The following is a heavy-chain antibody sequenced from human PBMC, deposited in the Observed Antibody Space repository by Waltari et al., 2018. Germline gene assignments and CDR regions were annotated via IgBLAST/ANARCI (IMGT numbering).Heavy chain of an antibody. D-gene: IGHD3-10*01. J-gene: IGHJ2*01. Sequence: QVQLQESGPGLVRPSQTLSLTCTVSGGSIRSGDYYWSWIRQPPGKGLEWSGYIDPRWYTHYNPSLRSRITKSVDTSKNQFSLNLKSVTAADTAVYYWARGRYYYLSGPGTSQWYFDLWGRGTLVTVSS. CDR1: GGSIRSGDYY. CDR2: IDPRWYT. CDR3: ARGRYYYLSGPGTSQWYFDL. V-gene: IGHV4-30-4*01.